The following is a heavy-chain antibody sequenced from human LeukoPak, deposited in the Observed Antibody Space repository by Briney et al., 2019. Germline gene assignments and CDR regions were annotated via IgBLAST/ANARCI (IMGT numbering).Heavy chain of an antibody. Sequence: GRSLRLSCAASGFTFSSYAMHWVRQPPGKGLQWVATMKYDGSEMFYVDSVKGRFTISRDNTKTSLYLQMNSLRAEDTALYYCARTSSGWGFDFWGQGALVTVSS. CDR3: ARTSSGWGFDF. V-gene: IGHV3-7*05. D-gene: IGHD6-19*01. CDR1: GFTFSSYA. CDR2: MKYDGSEM. J-gene: IGHJ4*02.